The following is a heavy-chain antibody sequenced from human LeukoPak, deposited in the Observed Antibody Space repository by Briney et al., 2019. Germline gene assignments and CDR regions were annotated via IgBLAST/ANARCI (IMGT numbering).Heavy chain of an antibody. Sequence: SETLSLTCTVSGGSMSGYYWSWIRQPPGKGLEWIAYIHYSGSTNYSPSLKSRVTISIDTSKNQFSLKLSSVTAADTAVYYCAREGGSGYDRGYAFDIWGQGTMVTVSS. CDR1: GGSMSGYY. CDR2: IHYSGST. J-gene: IGHJ3*02. D-gene: IGHD5-12*01. V-gene: IGHV4-59*01. CDR3: AREGGSGYDRGYAFDI.